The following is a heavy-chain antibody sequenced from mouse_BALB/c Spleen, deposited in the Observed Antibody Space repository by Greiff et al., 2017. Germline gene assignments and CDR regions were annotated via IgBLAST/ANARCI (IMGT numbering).Heavy chain of an antibody. Sequence: QVQLQQSGAELVRPGSSVKISCKASGYAFSSYWMNWVKQRPGQGLEWIGQIYPGDGDTNYNGKFKGKATLTADKSSSTDYMQLSSLTSEDSAVYFCARSGDYDGAWFAYWGQGTLVTVSA. V-gene: IGHV1-80*01. D-gene: IGHD2-4*01. J-gene: IGHJ3*01. CDR2: IYPGDGDT. CDR1: GYAFSSYW. CDR3: ARSGDYDGAWFAY.